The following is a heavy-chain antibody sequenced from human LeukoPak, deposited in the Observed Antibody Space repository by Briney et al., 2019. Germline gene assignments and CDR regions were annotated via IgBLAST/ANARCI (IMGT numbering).Heavy chain of an antibody. J-gene: IGHJ4*02. D-gene: IGHD5-24*01. CDR3: ARERDGRFFDY. Sequence: QTGGSLRLSCAVSGLIFRSYWMSWVRQAPGKGLEWVANINRDGSEKYFVDSVKGRFTISRDNAKNSLHLQMNTLRAEDTAVYYCARERDGRFFDYWGQGTLVTVSS. CDR2: INRDGSEK. V-gene: IGHV3-7*01. CDR1: GLIFRSYW.